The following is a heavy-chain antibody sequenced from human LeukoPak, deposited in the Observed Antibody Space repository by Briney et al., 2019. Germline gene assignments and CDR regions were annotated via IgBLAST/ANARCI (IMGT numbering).Heavy chain of an antibody. CDR1: GFTFSSYE. CDR3: AKGRITVTTWDYAFDI. CDR2: ISSSGSTI. Sequence: GGSLRLSCAASGFTFSSYEMNWVRQAPGKGLEWVSYISSSGSTIYYADSVKGRFTISRDNAKNSLYLQMNSLRVEDTALYYCAKGRITVTTWDYAFDIWGQGTMVTVSS. D-gene: IGHD4-17*01. V-gene: IGHV3-48*03. J-gene: IGHJ3*02.